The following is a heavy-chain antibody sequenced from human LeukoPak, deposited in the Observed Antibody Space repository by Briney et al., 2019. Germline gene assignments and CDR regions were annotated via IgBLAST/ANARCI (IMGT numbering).Heavy chain of an antibody. Sequence: GGSLRLSCTASGFTFGDYAMSWVRQAPGKELEWVGFIRRRAYGGTTEQAASVKGRFTISREDSKSIAYLQMNSLKTEDTAVYYCTSAGWTHLWLEGDYWGQGTLVTVSS. J-gene: IGHJ4*02. D-gene: IGHD5-18*01. V-gene: IGHV3-49*04. CDR3: TSAGWTHLWLEGDY. CDR1: GFTFGDYA. CDR2: IRRRAYGGTT.